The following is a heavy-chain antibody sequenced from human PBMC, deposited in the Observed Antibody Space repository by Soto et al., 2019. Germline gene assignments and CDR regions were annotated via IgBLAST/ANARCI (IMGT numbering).Heavy chain of an antibody. CDR2: ISPMFHKA. D-gene: IGHD2-2*01. V-gene: IGHV1-69*01. Sequence: QLQLVQSGTEVKKPGSSVTVSCKASGGTFGNYAINWLRQAPGQGLQWMGDISPMFHKANYEQTFQGRVSTTADESTKTGYRELSSLRAEDTALYYCAREVEVHTPDFCAWGRGTLVTVSS. CDR1: GGTFGNYA. CDR3: AREVEVHTPDFCA. J-gene: IGHJ5*02.